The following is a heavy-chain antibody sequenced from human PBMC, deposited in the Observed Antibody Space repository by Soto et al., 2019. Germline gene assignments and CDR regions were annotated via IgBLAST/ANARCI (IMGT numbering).Heavy chain of an antibody. J-gene: IGHJ6*02. CDR2: IASDGASA. D-gene: IGHD4-17*01. V-gene: IGHV3-74*01. CDR3: SKDLGYGDYDYYYGMDV. CDR1: GLNFSSQG. Sequence: PGRPLRLSCVASGLNFSSQGMHWVRLVPGKGLEWVSRIASDGASASYADSVKGRFTISRDNSKNTLYLQMNSLRAEDTAVYYCSKDLGYGDYDYYYGMDVCGQGTTVTVSS.